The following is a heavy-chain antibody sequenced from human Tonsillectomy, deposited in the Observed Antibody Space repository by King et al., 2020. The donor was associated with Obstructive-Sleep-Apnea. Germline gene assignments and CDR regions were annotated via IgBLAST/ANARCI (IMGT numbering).Heavy chain of an antibody. J-gene: IGHJ4*02. V-gene: IGHV4-34*01. CDR3: ARNFDY. Sequence: VQLQQWGAGLLKPSETLSLTCAVYGGSFSGHYWSWIRQSPGKGLEWIGEISHSGSTKYIPSLKSRVTISVDTSNNQFSLKLSSVTAADTAVYYCARNFDYWGQGTLVTVSS. CDR2: ISHSGST. CDR1: GGSFSGHY.